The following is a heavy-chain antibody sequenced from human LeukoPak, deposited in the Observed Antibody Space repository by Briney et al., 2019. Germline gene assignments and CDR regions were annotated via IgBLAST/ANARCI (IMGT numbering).Heavy chain of an antibody. D-gene: IGHD3-22*01. CDR3: ARFNMMGFDY. J-gene: IGHJ4*02. V-gene: IGHV3-7*04. Sequence: GGSLRLSCAASGFTFSRFWMSWVRQAPGKGLEWVANIKQDGSEKYYVDSVKGRFTISRDNAKNSLYLQMNSLRAEDTAVYYCARFNMMGFDYWGQGTLVTVSS. CDR2: IKQDGSEK. CDR1: GFTFSRFW.